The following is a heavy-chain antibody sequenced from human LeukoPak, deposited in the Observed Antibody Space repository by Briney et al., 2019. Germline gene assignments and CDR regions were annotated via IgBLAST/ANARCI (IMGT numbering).Heavy chain of an antibody. Sequence: GRSLRLSCAASGFTFSSYGMHWVRQAPGKGLEWVAVIWYDGSNKYYADSVKGRFTISRDNSKNTLYLPMNSLRAEDTAVYYCARDEGYDILTGYYKGSPDYWGQGTLVTVSS. J-gene: IGHJ4*02. CDR1: GFTFSSYG. CDR2: IWYDGSNK. CDR3: ARDEGYDILTGYYKGSPDY. V-gene: IGHV3-33*01. D-gene: IGHD3-9*01.